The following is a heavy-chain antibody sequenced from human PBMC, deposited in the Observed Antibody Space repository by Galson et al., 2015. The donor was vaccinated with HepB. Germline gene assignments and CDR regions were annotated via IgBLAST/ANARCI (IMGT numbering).Heavy chain of an antibody. CDR1: GFTFSSYS. Sequence: SLRLSCAASGFTFSSYSMNWVRQAPGKGLEWVSSISSSSSYIYYADSVKGRFTISRDNAKNSLYLQMNSLRAEDTAVYYCARSGSGSYFQAFDIWGQGTMVTVSS. D-gene: IGHD3-10*01. V-gene: IGHV3-21*01. CDR3: ARSGSGSYFQAFDI. J-gene: IGHJ3*02. CDR2: ISSSSSYI.